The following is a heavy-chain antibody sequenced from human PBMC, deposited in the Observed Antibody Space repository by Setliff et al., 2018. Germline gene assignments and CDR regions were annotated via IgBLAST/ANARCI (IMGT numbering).Heavy chain of an antibody. J-gene: IGHJ6*03. Sequence: PGGSLRLSCAASGFTFSSYTMNWVRQAPGKGLEWVSYISSSSRTKYYADSVKGRFTISRDNAKNSLYLQMNSLRAEDTAVYYCARNGDVDTGFLGYYYYYYMDVWGKGTTVTVSS. CDR3: ARNGDVDTGFLGYYYYYYMDV. V-gene: IGHV3-48*01. CDR1: GFTFSSYT. D-gene: IGHD5-18*01. CDR2: ISSSSRTK.